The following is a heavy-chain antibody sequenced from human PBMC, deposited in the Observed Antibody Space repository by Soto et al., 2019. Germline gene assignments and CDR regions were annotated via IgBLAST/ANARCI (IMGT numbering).Heavy chain of an antibody. D-gene: IGHD1-26*01. J-gene: IGHJ6*02. CDR1: GYTFTSYA. Sequence: QVQLVQNGAEVKKPGASVKVSCKASGYTFTSYAMHWVRQAPGQRLEWMGWINADNGNTKYSQNFQGRVTITRGTSASTAYMELSSLRSEDTAVYYCARGFIGAYYYYYGMDFWGQGTTVTVSS. CDR3: ARGFIGAYYYYYGMDF. CDR2: INADNGNT. V-gene: IGHV1-3*01.